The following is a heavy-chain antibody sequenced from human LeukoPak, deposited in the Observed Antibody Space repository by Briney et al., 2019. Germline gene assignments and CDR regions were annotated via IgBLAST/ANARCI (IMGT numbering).Heavy chain of an antibody. CDR3: AKDYAHGYYYDSSGYFDY. V-gene: IGHV3-74*01. D-gene: IGHD3-22*01. CDR2: INNDGT. Sequence: GGSLRLSCAASGFRFGNYWMHWVRQAPGEGLEWVSRINNDGTTYADSVRGRFTVSRDNAKDTLYLQMNSLRAKDTAVYYCAKDYAHGYYYDSSGYFDYWGQGTLVTVSS. CDR1: GFRFGNYW. J-gene: IGHJ4*02.